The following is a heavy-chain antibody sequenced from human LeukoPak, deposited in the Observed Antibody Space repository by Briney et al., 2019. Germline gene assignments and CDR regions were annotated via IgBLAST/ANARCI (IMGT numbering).Heavy chain of an antibody. V-gene: IGHV3-64*01. Sequence: GGSLRLSCAASGFTFSSYAMHWVRQTPGKGLEYVSAISSNGGSTYYANSVKGGFTISRDNSKNTLYLQMGSLRAEDMAVYYCARDPSGSYYGPFDYWGQGTLVTVSS. CDR3: ARDPSGSYYGPFDY. D-gene: IGHD1-26*01. CDR1: GFTFSSYA. J-gene: IGHJ4*02. CDR2: ISSNGGST.